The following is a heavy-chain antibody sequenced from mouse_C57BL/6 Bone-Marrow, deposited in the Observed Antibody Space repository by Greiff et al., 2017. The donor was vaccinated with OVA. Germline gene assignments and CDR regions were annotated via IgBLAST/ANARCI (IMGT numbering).Heavy chain of an antibody. Sequence: QVQLQQSGAELVRPGASVKLSCKASGYTFTDYYINWVKQRPGQGLEWIARIYPGSGNTYYNEKFKGKATLTAEKSSSTAYMQLSSLTSEDSAVYFCARRGVTVVATDWYFDVWGTGTTVTVSS. D-gene: IGHD1-1*01. CDR3: ARRGVTVVATDWYFDV. V-gene: IGHV1-76*01. J-gene: IGHJ1*03. CDR2: IYPGSGNT. CDR1: GYTFTDYY.